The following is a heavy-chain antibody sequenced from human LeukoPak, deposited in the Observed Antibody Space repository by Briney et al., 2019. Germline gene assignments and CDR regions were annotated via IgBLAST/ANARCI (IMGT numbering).Heavy chain of an antibody. CDR3: ARGFGKAAANVFGGYTMDV. CDR1: GFTVDSKY. Sequence: GVSLRLSCAASGFTVDSKYMSWVRQAPGKGLEWVSLIYTGGSTYYADSVRGRFTISRDSSKNTLYLQMNSLRPEDTAVYYCARGFGKAAANVFGGYTMDVWGQGTTVTVSS. CDR2: IYTGGST. D-gene: IGHD6-13*01. J-gene: IGHJ6*02. V-gene: IGHV3-66*02.